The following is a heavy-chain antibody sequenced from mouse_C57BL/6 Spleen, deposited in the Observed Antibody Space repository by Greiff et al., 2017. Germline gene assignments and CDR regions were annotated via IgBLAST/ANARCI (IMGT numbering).Heavy chain of an antibody. CDR1: GYTFTSYW. V-gene: IGHV1-52*01. J-gene: IGHJ3*01. CDR3: ARGRGTGAGFAY. CDR2: IDPSDSET. Sequence: QVQLQQPGAELVRPGSSVKLSCKASGYTFTSYWMHWVKQRPIQGLEWIGNIDPSDSETHYNQKFKDKATLTVDKSSSTAYMQLSSLTSEDSAVYYCARGRGTGAGFAYWGQGTLVTVSA. D-gene: IGHD4-1*01.